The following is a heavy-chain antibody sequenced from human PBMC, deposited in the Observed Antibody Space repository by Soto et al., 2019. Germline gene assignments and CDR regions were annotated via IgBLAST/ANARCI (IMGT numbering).Heavy chain of an antibody. CDR3: AKDSPPPFPSMDV. V-gene: IGHV3-23*01. CDR1: GFTFFAYA. J-gene: IGHJ6*02. CDR2: ISGSVVYT. Sequence: GSLRLSCAASGFTFFAYAMTCVRQAPWKGLEWVSTISGSVVYTYYADSVKGRFTISRDSSKNTLYLQIHSLRAEDTAIYYSAKDSPPPFPSMDVWGQGTTVTVSS.